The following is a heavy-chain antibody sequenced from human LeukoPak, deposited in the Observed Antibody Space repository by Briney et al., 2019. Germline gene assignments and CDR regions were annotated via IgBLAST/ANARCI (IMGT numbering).Heavy chain of an antibody. CDR3: ERDLLPSSQEWFGELDMDV. J-gene: IGHJ6*02. CDR2: ISYDGSNK. V-gene: IGHV3-30-3*01. CDR1: GFTFSSYA. D-gene: IGHD3-10*01. Sequence: GGSLRLSCAASGFTFSSYAMHWVRQAPGKGLEWVAVISYDGSNKYYADSVKGRFTISRDNSKNTLYLQMNSLRAEDTAVYYCERDLLPSSQEWFGELDMDVWGQGTTVTVSS.